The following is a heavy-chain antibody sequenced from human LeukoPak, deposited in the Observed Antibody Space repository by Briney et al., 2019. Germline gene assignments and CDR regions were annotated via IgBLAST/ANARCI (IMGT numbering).Heavy chain of an antibody. V-gene: IGHV1-69*13. Sequence: SVKVSCKASGGTFSDYVISWVRQAPGQGLNWMGGISPLLGAAKHTQKFQDRVTITADESTSTAYMELSDLRSADTAVYYCATYDVLTGFEYWGQGTLVTVPP. J-gene: IGHJ4*02. CDR1: GGTFSDYV. CDR3: ATYDVLTGFEY. D-gene: IGHD3/OR15-3a*01. CDR2: ISPLLGAA.